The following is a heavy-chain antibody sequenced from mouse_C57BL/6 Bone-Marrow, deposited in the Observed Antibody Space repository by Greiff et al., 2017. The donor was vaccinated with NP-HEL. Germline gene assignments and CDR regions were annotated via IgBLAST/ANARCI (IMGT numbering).Heavy chain of an antibody. CDR2: ISDGGSYT. CDR1: GFTFSSYA. Sequence: EVQGVESGGGLVKPGGSLKLSCAASGFTFSSYAMSWVRQTPEKRLEWVATISDGGSYTYYPDNVKGRFTISRGNAKNNLYLQMSHLKSEDTAMYYCARDGGYSWYFDVWGTGTTVTVSS. D-gene: IGHD2-3*01. V-gene: IGHV5-4*01. J-gene: IGHJ1*03. CDR3: ARDGGYSWYFDV.